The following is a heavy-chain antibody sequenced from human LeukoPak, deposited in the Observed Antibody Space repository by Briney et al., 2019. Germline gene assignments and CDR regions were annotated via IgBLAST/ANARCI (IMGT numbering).Heavy chain of an antibody. CDR1: GGSFSGYY. V-gene: IGHV4-34*01. Sequence: SETLSLTCAVYGGSFSGYYWSWIRQPPGKGLEWLGEINHSGSTNYNPSLKSRVTISVDTSKNQFSLKLSSVTAADTAVYYCARGSSKPAKWLALNPINWSDPWGQGTLVTVSS. CDR3: ARGSSKPAKWLALNPINWSDP. J-gene: IGHJ5*02. CDR2: INHSGST. D-gene: IGHD6-19*01.